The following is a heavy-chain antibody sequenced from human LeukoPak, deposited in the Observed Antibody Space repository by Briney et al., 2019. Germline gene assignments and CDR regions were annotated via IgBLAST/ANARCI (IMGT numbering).Heavy chain of an antibody. V-gene: IGHV3-7*03. CDR3: ARPVTSTEGY. CDR1: GFTFSTYW. J-gene: IGHJ4*02. D-gene: IGHD4-17*01. Sequence: GGSLRLSCAASGFTFSTYWMTGVRQAPGKGREGVASINQDGRGKFYVDPVKGRFTISKDNAQKTQYLEMNRVRAEDTAFYYCARPVTSTEGYWRQGTLVTVSS. CDR2: INQDGRGK.